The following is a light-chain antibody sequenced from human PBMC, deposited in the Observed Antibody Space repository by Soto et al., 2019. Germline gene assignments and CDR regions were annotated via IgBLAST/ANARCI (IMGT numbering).Light chain of an antibody. CDR1: SSNIGDSP. CDR2: STN. J-gene: IGLJ2*01. Sequence: QSVVTQTPSASGTPGQRVTISCSGSSSNIGDSPVDWYQQVPGAAPKLLIYSTNQRPSGVPDRFSGSKSGTSASLAISGLQSEDEAEYFCAVWIVSLNTVVFGGGTKLTVL. V-gene: IGLV1-44*01. CDR3: AVWIVSLNTVV.